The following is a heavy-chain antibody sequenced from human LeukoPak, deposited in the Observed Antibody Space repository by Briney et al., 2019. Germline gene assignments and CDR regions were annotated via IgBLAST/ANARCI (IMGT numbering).Heavy chain of an antibody. V-gene: IGHV1-69*04. J-gene: IGHJ5*02. CDR1: GGTFSSYA. D-gene: IGHD7-27*01. Sequence: ASVKVSCKASGGTFSSYAISWVRQAPGQGLEWMGRIIPIFGIANYAQKFQGRVTITADKSTSTAYMELSSLRSEDTAVYYCARGTPPSRTGDGSWFDPWGQGTLVTVPS. CDR2: IIPIFGIA. CDR3: ARGTPPSRTGDGSWFDP.